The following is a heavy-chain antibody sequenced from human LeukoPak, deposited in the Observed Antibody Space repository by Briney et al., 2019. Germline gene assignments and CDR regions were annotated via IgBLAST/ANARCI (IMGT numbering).Heavy chain of an antibody. CDR3: ARGVPYDSWSGPHYSDY. D-gene: IGHD3-3*01. CDR2: ISGSSGII. V-gene: IGHV3-48*01. Sequence: GSLRLSCAASGFTFISYSMNWVRQAPGKGLEWVSYISGSSGIIDYADSVRGRFTISRDNAKNSLYLQMNSLRAEDTAVYYCARGVPYDSWSGPHYSDYWGQGTLVTVSS. J-gene: IGHJ4*02. CDR1: GFTFISYS.